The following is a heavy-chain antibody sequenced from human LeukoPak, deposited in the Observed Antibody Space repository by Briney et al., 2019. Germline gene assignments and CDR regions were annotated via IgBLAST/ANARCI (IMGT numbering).Heavy chain of an antibody. V-gene: IGHV3-30*02. CDR2: TPNDGSNK. D-gene: IGHD6-13*01. Sequence: GGSLRLSCAASGFTFSNYWMHWVRQAPGKGLEWVAFTPNDGSNKYYADSVKGRFTISRDNSKTTLYLQMNSLRAEDTAVYYCARSSSSWYLLGYWGQGTLVTVSS. J-gene: IGHJ4*02. CDR1: GFTFSNYW. CDR3: ARSSSSWYLLGY.